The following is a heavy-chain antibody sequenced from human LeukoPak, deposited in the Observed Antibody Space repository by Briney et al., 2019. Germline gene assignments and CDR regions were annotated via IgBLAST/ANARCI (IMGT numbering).Heavy chain of an antibody. J-gene: IGHJ4*02. CDR3: ARLHNVYFDY. V-gene: IGHV1-18*04. CDR1: GYIFTTYN. Sequence: ASVKVSCKPSGYIFTTYNLHWVRQAPGQGLEWMGWISTSTGDTDYARNLRGRVTMSTDASTGTAYMELRRLRSDDTAVYYCARLHNVYFDYWGQGTLLTV. D-gene: IGHD5-24*01. CDR2: ISTSTGDT.